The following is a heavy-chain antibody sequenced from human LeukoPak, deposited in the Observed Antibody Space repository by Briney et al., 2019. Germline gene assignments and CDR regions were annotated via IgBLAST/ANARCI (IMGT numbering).Heavy chain of an antibody. Sequence: GGSLRLSCAASGFTFSSYSMNWVRQAPGKGLEWVSYISSSSSTIYYADSVKGRFTISRDNAKNSLYLQMNSLRAEDTAVYYCARVRYIVTPGSYYYYYMDVWGKGTTVTVSS. CDR1: GFTFSSYS. V-gene: IGHV3-48*01. D-gene: IGHD2/OR15-2a*01. CDR2: ISSSSSTI. CDR3: ARVRYIVTPGSYYYYYMDV. J-gene: IGHJ6*03.